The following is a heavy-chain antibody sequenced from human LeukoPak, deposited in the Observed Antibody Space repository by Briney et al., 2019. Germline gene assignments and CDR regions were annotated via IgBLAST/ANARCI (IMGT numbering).Heavy chain of an antibody. CDR3: AASYLKNDY. CDR1: GGSFSSGGYY. Sequence: PSQTLSLTCTVSGGSFSSGGYYWSWIRQPPGKGLEWIGYIYHSGSTYYNPSLKSRVTISVDRSKNQFSLKLSSVTAADTAVYYCAASYLKNDYWGQGTLVTVSS. V-gene: IGHV4-30-2*01. CDR2: IYHSGST. D-gene: IGHD4/OR15-4a*01. J-gene: IGHJ4*02.